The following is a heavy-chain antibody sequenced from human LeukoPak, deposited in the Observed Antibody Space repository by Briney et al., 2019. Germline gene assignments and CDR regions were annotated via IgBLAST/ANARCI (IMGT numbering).Heavy chain of an antibody. CDR1: GFTFSSYS. CDR2: IWYDGSNK. J-gene: IGHJ6*02. V-gene: IGHV3-33*01. Sequence: GGSLRLSCAASGFTFSSYSMHWVRQAPGKGLEWVAVIWYDGSNKYYADSVKGRFTISRDNSKNTLYLQMNSLRAEDTAVYYCARDLVVSSSWYVNYYYYGMDVWGQGTTVTVSS. CDR3: ARDLVVSSSWYVNYYYYGMDV. D-gene: IGHD6-13*01.